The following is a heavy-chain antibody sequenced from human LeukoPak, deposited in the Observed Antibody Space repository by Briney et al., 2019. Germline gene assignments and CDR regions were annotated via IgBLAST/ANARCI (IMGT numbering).Heavy chain of an antibody. CDR1: GGSISSSNW. V-gene: IGHV4-4*02. Sequence: SETLSLTCAVSGGSISSSNWWSWVHQPPGKGLEWIGEIYHSGSTNYNPSLKSRVTISVDKSKNQFSLKLSSVTAADTAVYYCARDLADTAMVIAQPNDDYWGQGTLVTVSS. J-gene: IGHJ4*02. CDR3: ARDLADTAMVIAQPNDDY. D-gene: IGHD5-18*01. CDR2: IYHSGST.